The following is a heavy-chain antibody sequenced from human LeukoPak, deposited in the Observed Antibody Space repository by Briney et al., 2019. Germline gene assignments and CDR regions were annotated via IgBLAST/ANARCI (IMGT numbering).Heavy chain of an antibody. CDR1: GFSFSGHW. CDR2: ISPTGSTT. Sequence: GGSLRLSCTASGFSFSGHWMHWARQLPGKGLVWVSRISPTGSTTSYADSVKGRFTVSRDNAKNTLYLQVNNLRAEDTAVYYCARGPNSNWSGLDFWGQGTLLAVSP. V-gene: IGHV3-74*01. CDR3: ARGPNSNWSGLDF. J-gene: IGHJ4*02. D-gene: IGHD6-6*01.